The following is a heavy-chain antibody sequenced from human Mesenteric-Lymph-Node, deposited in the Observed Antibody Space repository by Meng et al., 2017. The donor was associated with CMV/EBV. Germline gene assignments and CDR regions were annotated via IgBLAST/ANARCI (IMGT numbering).Heavy chain of an antibody. Sequence: GGSLRLSCAASGFTFSSYGMNWVRQAPGKGLEWVSSISSSSSYIYYADSVKGRFTISRDNAKNSLYLQMNSLRAEDTAVYYCARDGCTNGVCYSGMDVWGQGTTVTVSS. CDR3: ARDGCTNGVCYSGMDV. V-gene: IGHV3-21*01. J-gene: IGHJ6*02. D-gene: IGHD2-8*01. CDR2: ISSSSSYI. CDR1: GFTFSSYG.